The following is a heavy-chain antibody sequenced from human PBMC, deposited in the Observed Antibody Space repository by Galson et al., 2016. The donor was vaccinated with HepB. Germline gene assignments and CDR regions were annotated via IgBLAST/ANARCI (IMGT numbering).Heavy chain of an antibody. V-gene: IGHV3-30*18. CDR1: EFTFSGYG. CDR3: VKERHNSGCYYFDH. D-gene: IGHD6-19*01. Sequence: SLRLSCAASEFTFSGYGMHWVRQAPGKGLEWVSVISYDGKNKYYADSVKGRFTISRDNSKNTLFLEMNSLRAEDTAVYYCVKERHNSGCYYFDHWGQGTLVTVSS. CDR2: ISYDGKNK. J-gene: IGHJ4*02.